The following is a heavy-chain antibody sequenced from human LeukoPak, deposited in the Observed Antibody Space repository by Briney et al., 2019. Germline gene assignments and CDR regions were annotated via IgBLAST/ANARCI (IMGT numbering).Heavy chain of an antibody. CDR1: GFTFSSYS. CDR2: ISSSSSYI. V-gene: IGHV3-21*01. Sequence: GGSLRLSCSASGFTFSSYSMNWVRQAPGKGLEWVSSISSSSSYIYYADSVKGRFTISRDNAKNSLYLQMNSLRAEDTAVYYCARCLYYYDSSGYPYYYGMDVWGQGTTVTVSS. CDR3: ARCLYYYDSSGYPYYYGMDV. D-gene: IGHD3-22*01. J-gene: IGHJ6*02.